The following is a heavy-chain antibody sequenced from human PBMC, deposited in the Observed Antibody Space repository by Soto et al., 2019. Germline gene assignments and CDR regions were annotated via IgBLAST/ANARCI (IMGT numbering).Heavy chain of an antibody. CDR1: GFTFSSYG. V-gene: IGHV3-30*18. J-gene: IGHJ6*02. CDR2: ISYDGSNK. Sequence: QVQLVESGGGVVQPGRSLRLSCAASGFTFSSYGMHWVRQAPGKGLEWVAVISYDGSNKYYADSVKGRFTISRDNSMNTLYLQMNSLRAEDTAVYYCAKLSTDTAMSFSLFGYYYYGMDVWGQGTTVTVSS. CDR3: AKLSTDTAMSFSLFGYYYYGMDV. D-gene: IGHD5-18*01.